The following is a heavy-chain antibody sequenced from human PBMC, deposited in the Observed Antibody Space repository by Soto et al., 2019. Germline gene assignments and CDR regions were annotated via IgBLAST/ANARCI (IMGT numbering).Heavy chain of an antibody. CDR2: IYPGDSGT. D-gene: IGHD4-17*01. CDR1: GFSFTDYW. CDR3: ARHAIRRTDYAGAFDI. V-gene: IGHV5-51*01. J-gene: IGHJ3*02. Sequence: GESLKISCKSYGFSFTDYWIGWVRQMPGKGLEWLGIIYPGDSGTRYSPSFKGQVTISADKSITTAYLQWSSLKASDTAIYYCARHAIRRTDYAGAFDIWGQGTMVTVSS.